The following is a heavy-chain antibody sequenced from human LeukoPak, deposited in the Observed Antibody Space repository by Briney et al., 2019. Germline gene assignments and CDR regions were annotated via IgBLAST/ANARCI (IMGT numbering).Heavy chain of an antibody. CDR3: ARALRLWGGNSGIAFDI. CDR2: INRSGST. CDR1: GGSFSGYY. V-gene: IGHV4-34*01. D-gene: IGHD4-23*01. Sequence: SETLSLTCAVYGGSFSGYYWIWIRQPPGQGLEWIGEINRSGSTTYNPSLKSRVTISLDTSKNQFSLKLSSVTAADTAVYYCARALRLWGGNSGIAFDIWGQGTMVTVSS. J-gene: IGHJ3*02.